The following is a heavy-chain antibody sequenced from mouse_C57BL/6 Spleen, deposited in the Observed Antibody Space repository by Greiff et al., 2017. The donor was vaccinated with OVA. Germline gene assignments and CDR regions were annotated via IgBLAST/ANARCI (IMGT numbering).Heavy chain of an antibody. D-gene: IGHD1-1*01. J-gene: IGHJ4*01. CDR2: IWSGGST. V-gene: IGHV2-2*01. CDR3: ARSPLITTVVGAMDY. Sequence: QVQLQQSGPGLVQPSQSLSITCTVSGFSLTSYGVHWVRQSPGKGLEWLGVIWSGGSTDYNAAFISRLSLSKVNSQSQVFFKMNSLQADDTAIDYGARSPLITTVVGAMDYWGQGTSVTVSS. CDR1: GFSLTSYG.